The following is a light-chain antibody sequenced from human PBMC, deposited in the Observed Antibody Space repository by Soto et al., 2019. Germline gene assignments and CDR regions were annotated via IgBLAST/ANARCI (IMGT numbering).Light chain of an antibody. CDR3: QQSYSTLALT. V-gene: IGKV1-39*01. CDR2: AAS. Sequence: DIQMTQSPSSLSASVGDRVTITCRASQSISSYLNWYQQKPGKAPKLLIYAASSLQSGVPSRFSGSGSGTDFTLTISSLQPEDFATYYCQQSYSTLALTFGGGTKA. J-gene: IGKJ4*01. CDR1: QSISSY.